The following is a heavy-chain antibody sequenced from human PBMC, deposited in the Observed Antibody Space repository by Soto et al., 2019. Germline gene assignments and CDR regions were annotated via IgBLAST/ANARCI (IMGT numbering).Heavy chain of an antibody. Sequence: QVQLVQSGAEVKKPGSSVKVSCKASGGTFSSYAISWVRQAPGQGLEWMGGFITIFGTATYAQKFQGRVTISADESTSTAYMELSSLRSEDTAVYYCARGPLIAAAPYYYYVMDVWGQGTTVTVSS. J-gene: IGHJ6*02. CDR2: FITIFGTA. CDR3: ARGPLIAAAPYYYYVMDV. CDR1: GGTFSSYA. V-gene: IGHV1-69*12. D-gene: IGHD6-13*01.